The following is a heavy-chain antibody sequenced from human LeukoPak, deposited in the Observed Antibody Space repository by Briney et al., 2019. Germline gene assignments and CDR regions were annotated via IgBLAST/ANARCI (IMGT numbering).Heavy chain of an antibody. CDR3: ARDLKAQRIEALLWFGDSPPVYGMDV. CDR1: GYTFTSYG. J-gene: IGHJ6*02. V-gene: IGHV1-18*01. CDR2: ISAYNGNT. D-gene: IGHD3-10*01. Sequence: ASVKVSCKASGYTFTSYGISWVRQAPGQGLEWMGWISAYNGNTNYAQKLQGRVTMTTDTSTSTAYMELRSLRSDDTAVYYCARDLKAQRIEALLWFGDSPPVYGMDVWGQGTTVTVSS.